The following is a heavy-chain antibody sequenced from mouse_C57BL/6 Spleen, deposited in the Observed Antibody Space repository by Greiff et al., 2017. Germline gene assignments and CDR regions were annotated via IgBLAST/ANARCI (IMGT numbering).Heavy chain of an antibody. CDR2: INPSSGYT. J-gene: IGHJ2*01. CDR1: GYTFTSYT. Sequence: VQLQQSGAELARPGASVKMSCKASGYTFTSYTMHWVKQRPGQGLEWIGYINPSSGYTKYNQKFKDKATLTADKSSSTAYMQLSSLTSEDSAVYCCTATVVATNYFDYWGQGTTLTVSS. V-gene: IGHV1-4*01. CDR3: TATVVATNYFDY. D-gene: IGHD1-1*01.